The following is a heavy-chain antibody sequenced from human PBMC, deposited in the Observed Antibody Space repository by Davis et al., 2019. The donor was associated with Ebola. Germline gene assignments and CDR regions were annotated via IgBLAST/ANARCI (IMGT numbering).Heavy chain of an antibody. J-gene: IGHJ5*02. CDR1: GFTFSSYS. Sequence: PSETLSLTCVASGFTFSSYSFNWVRQTPGKGLEWVSQISVRTDDTHYADSVKGRFTISKDYSKNTVYLQMNSLRVEDTAVYYCVRSQGYFSWFDPWGQGTLVTVSS. V-gene: IGHV3-23*01. CDR3: VRSQGYFSWFDP. CDR2: ISVRTDDT. D-gene: IGHD3-22*01.